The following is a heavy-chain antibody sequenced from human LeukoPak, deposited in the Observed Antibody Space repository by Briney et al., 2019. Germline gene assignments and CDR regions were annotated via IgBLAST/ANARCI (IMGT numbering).Heavy chain of an antibody. CDR3: ARDLSLTRRPC. D-gene: IGHD1-14*01. CDR1: GFTFSSYW. J-gene: IGHJ4*02. Sequence: GGTLRLSCAASGFTFSSYWMSWVRQAPGKGLEWVANIKQDGSQKYYVDSVKGRFTISRDNAKNSLYLQMNSLRDEDTAVYYCARDLSLTRRPCWGQGTLVTVSS. V-gene: IGHV3-7*01. CDR2: IKQDGSQK.